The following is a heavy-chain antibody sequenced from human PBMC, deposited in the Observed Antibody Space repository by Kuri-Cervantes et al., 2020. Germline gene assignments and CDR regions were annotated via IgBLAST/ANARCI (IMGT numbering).Heavy chain of an antibody. CDR2: IFYNGNS. D-gene: IGHD6-19*01. Sequence: SETLSLTCTVSGASVSSHYCSWIRQPPGKGLEWIGYIFYNGNSNYNPSLKGRLSMSVDMSEKQFSLKLNSVTAADTAVYYCAGGKAVSGSPAIGIDFWGQGTLVTVSS. J-gene: IGHJ4*02. CDR1: GASVSSHY. V-gene: IGHV4-59*02. CDR3: AGGKAVSGSPAIGIDF.